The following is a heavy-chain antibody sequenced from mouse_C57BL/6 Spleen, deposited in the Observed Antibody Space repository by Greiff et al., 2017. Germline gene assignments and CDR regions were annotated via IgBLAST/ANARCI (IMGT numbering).Heavy chain of an antibody. V-gene: IGHV1-80*01. Sequence: QVQLQQSGAELVKPGASVKISCKASGYAFSSYWMNWVKQRPGQGLEWIGQIYPGDGDTNYNGKFKGKATLTADKSSSTAYMQLSSLTSEDSAVYFCARRDGYDPWFAYWGQGTLVTVSA. J-gene: IGHJ3*01. CDR3: ARRDGYDPWFAY. CDR1: GYAFSSYW. D-gene: IGHD2-2*01. CDR2: IYPGDGDT.